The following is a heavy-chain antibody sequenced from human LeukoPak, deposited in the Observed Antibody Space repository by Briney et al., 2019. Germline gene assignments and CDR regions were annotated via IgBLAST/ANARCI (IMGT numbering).Heavy chain of an antibody. CDR3: ARETVAVAGTDFDY. Sequence: KPSETLSLTCTVSGYSISSGYYWGWIRQPPGKGLEWIGSIYHSGSTYYNPSLKSRVTISVDTSKNQFSLKLSSVTAADTAVYYCARETVAVAGTDFDYWGQGTLVTVSS. CDR2: IYHSGST. V-gene: IGHV4-38-2*02. CDR1: GYSISSGYY. J-gene: IGHJ4*02. D-gene: IGHD6-19*01.